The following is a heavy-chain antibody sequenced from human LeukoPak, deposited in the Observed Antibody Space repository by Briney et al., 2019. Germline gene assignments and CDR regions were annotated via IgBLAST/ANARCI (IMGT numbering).Heavy chain of an antibody. Sequence: KPGGSLRLSCAASGFTFSTYNMNWVRQAPGKGLEWVSSISGSSSYIYYADSVKGRFSISRDNAKNSLYLQMNSLRAEDTAVYYCARDLLGWELHYLDYWGQGTLVTVSS. CDR2: ISGSSSYI. CDR3: ARDLLGWELHYLDY. D-gene: IGHD1-26*01. J-gene: IGHJ4*02. CDR1: GFTFSTYN. V-gene: IGHV3-21*01.